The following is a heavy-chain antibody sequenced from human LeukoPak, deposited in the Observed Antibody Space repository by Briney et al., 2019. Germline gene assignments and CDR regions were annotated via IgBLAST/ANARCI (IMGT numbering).Heavy chain of an antibody. CDR2: IDRNGDST. D-gene: IGHD2-21*02. CDR3: ARDEYCGGDCPSDY. CDR1: GFTFDDYG. Sequence: GGSLRLSCAASGFTFDDYGMSWVRQAPGKGLEWVSGIDRNGDSTGYADSVEGRFTISRDNAKNSLYLQMDSLRAEDTALYYCARDEYCGGDCPSDYWGQGTLVTVSS. J-gene: IGHJ4*02. V-gene: IGHV3-20*04.